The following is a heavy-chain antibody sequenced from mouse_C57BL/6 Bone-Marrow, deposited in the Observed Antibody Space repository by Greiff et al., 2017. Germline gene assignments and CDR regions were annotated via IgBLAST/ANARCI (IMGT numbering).Heavy chain of an antibody. V-gene: IGHV14-3*01. CDR1: GFHIKNTY. D-gene: IGHD1-1*01. Sequence: VQLQQSVAELVRPGASVKLSCTASGFHIKNTYMHWVKQRPEQGLEWIGRIDPANGNTKYAPKFQGKATITADTSSNTAYLQLSSLTSEDTAIYYCARGTTVVATRYFDVWGTGTTVTVSS. J-gene: IGHJ1*03. CDR3: ARGTTVVATRYFDV. CDR2: IDPANGNT.